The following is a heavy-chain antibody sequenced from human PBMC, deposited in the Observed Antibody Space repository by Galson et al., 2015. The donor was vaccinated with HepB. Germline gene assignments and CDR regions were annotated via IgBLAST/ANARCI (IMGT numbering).Heavy chain of an antibody. CDR1: GYTLTELS. CDR2: FDPEDGEV. J-gene: IGHJ4*02. Sequence: SVKVSCKVSGYTLTELSIHWVRQAPGEGLEWLGGFDPEDGEVIYAQRFKGRVTMTEDSSKDTAYMELSSLRSEDTAIYYCTSPANYDTSGHYYFDYWGQGTLVTVSS. V-gene: IGHV1-24*01. D-gene: IGHD3-3*01. CDR3: TSPANYDTSGHYYFDY.